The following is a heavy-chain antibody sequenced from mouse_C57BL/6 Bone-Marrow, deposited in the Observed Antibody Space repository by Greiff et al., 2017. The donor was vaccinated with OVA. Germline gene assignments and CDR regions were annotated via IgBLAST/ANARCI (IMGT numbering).Heavy chain of an antibody. J-gene: IGHJ4*01. CDR2: IDPSDSYT. D-gene: IGHD2-1*01. Sequence: QVQLQQPGAELVRPGTSVKLSCKASGYTFTSYWMHWVKQRPGQGLEWIGVIDPSDSYTNYNQKFKGKATLTVDTSSSTAYMQLSSLTSEDSAVYYCARDGNYYYYAMDDWGQGTSVTVSS. CDR3: ARDGNYYYYAMDD. CDR1: GYTFTSYW. V-gene: IGHV1-59*01.